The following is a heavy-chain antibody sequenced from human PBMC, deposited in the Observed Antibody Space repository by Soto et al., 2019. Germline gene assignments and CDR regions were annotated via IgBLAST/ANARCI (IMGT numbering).Heavy chain of an antibody. J-gene: IGHJ4*02. CDR1: GFTFSSYS. D-gene: IGHD6-19*01. Sequence: EVQLVESGGGLVQPGGSLRLSCAASGFTFSSYSMNWVRQAPGKGLEWVSYISSSSSTIYYADSVKGRFTISRDNAKNPLYLQMNSLRDEDTAVYYCARDRWQWLVYWGQGTLVTVSS. V-gene: IGHV3-48*02. CDR2: ISSSSSTI. CDR3: ARDRWQWLVY.